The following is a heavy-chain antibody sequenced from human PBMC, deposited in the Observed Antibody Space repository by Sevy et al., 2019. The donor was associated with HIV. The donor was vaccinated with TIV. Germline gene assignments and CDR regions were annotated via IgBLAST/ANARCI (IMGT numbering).Heavy chain of an antibody. Sequence: GGSLRLSCKASGFNFNNYAMSWVRQAPGKGLEWVSTISGSGGRTYTAESVRGRLTISRDNSKRTVYLQMNSLGGDDTAIYYCAKDRYSSGEYFQKWGQGARVTVSS. CDR1: GFNFNNYA. D-gene: IGHD3-22*01. J-gene: IGHJ1*01. V-gene: IGHV3-23*01. CDR3: AKDRYSSGEYFQK. CDR2: ISGSGGRT.